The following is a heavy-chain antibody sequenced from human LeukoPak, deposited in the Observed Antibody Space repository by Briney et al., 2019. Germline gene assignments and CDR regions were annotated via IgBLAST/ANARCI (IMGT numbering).Heavy chain of an antibody. J-gene: IGHJ4*02. V-gene: IGHV3-23*01. D-gene: IGHD6-19*01. Sequence: GGSLRLSCAASEFTGFTFSGSAMSWVRQAPGKGLEWVSAISGSGAATFYADSVKGRFTISRDNSKNTLYLQMNSPKVEDTALYYCAKEDGSSGLFWGQGTLVTVSS. CDR3: AKEDGSSGLF. CDR1: EFTGFTFSGSA. CDR2: ISGSGAAT.